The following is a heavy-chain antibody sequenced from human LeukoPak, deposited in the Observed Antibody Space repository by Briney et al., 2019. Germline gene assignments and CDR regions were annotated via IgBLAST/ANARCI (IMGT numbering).Heavy chain of an antibody. CDR1: GDSLSSGDYY. D-gene: IGHD3-10*01. J-gene: IGHJ4*02. Sequence: SETLSLTCTVSGDSLSSGDYYWGWLRQPPGKGLEWVGSIYHSGSTYYNPSLKSRVTISVDTSKNQFSLKLSSVTAADTAVYYCARDYGSGSYYNEDYWGQGTLVTVSS. CDR2: IYHSGST. CDR3: ARDYGSGSYYNEDY. V-gene: IGHV4-38-2*02.